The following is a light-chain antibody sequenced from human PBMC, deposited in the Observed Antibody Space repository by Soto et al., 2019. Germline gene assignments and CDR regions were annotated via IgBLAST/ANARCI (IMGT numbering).Light chain of an antibody. J-gene: IGKJ2*01. CDR2: AAS. CDR1: QDISYY. Sequence: DIQMTQSPSSLSASVGDRVTITCRANQDISYYLAWYQQKQGKVPKLLIYAASTLQSGVPSRFSGSGSGTDFTLTISSLQPEDIATYYCQQTYTTPLYTFGQGTHLEI. V-gene: IGKV1-27*01. CDR3: QQTYTTPLYT.